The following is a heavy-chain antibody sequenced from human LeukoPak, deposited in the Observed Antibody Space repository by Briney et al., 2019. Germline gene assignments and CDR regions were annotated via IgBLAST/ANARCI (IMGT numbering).Heavy chain of an antibody. D-gene: IGHD6-13*01. CDR3: ARENLVAAAGFDY. CDR2: IYSSGST. J-gene: IGHJ4*03. Sequence: SETLSLTCTVSGGSISNNDYYWSWVRQPAGRGLEWLGHIYSSGSTSYNPSLKSRVTISADTSENQFSLKLSSVTAADTAVYYCARENLVAAAGFDYWGRGTTVTVSS. V-gene: IGHV4-61*09. CDR1: GGSISNNDYY.